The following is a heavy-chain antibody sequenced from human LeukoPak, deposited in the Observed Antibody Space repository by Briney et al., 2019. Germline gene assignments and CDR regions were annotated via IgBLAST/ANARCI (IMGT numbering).Heavy chain of an antibody. J-gene: IGHJ4*02. D-gene: IGHD6-13*01. Sequence: SETLSLTCTVSGGSISSSSYYWGWIRQPPGKGLEWIGSIYYSGSTYYNQSPKSRVTISVDTSKNQFSLKLSSVTAADTAVYYCARDPVAAAGTSFLYYFDYWGQGTLVTVSS. CDR1: GGSISSSSYY. CDR3: ARDPVAAAGTSFLYYFDY. V-gene: IGHV4-39*02. CDR2: IYYSGST.